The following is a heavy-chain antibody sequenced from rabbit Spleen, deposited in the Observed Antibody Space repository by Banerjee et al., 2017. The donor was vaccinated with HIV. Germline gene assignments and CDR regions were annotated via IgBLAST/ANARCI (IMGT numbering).Heavy chain of an antibody. CDR3: ARDLATVVGWNFNL. J-gene: IGHJ4*01. CDR2: IYPGSSDST. D-gene: IGHD3-1*01. Sequence: QSLEESGGDLVKPGASLTLTCTASGLDFSSYYYMCWVRQALGKGLECIACIYPGSSDSTWYASWAKGRFTISKTSSTTVTLQMTSLTAADTATYFCARDLATVVGWNFNLWGPGTLVTVS. CDR1: GLDFSSYYY. V-gene: IGHV1S40*01.